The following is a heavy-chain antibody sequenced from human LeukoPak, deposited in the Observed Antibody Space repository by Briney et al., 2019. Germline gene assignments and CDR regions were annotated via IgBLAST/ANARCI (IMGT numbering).Heavy chain of an antibody. J-gene: IGHJ4*02. CDR2: INQDGSGK. CDR1: GFTSSSYW. Sequence: PGGSLRLSCAAAGFTSSSYWMAWVRQAPGKGLEWVGNINQDGSGKNYVDSVKGRLTISRDNAQNSLYLQMNTLRAEDTAVYYCARDASGSLDFWGQGTLVTVSS. V-gene: IGHV3-7*05. CDR3: ARDASGSLDF. D-gene: IGHD1-26*01.